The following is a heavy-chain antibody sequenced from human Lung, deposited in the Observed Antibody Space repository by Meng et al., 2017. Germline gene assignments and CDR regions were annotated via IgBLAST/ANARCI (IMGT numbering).Heavy chain of an antibody. J-gene: IGHJ4*02. Sequence: QVQLQESGPGLVKPSGTLSLTCAVFGGPISSDNWWSWVGQPPGKGLEWIGEIYHRGSTNYNPSLKSRITISVDKPKNQFSLTLSSVTAADTAVYYCTKNDFYCLGYWGQGTLVTVSS. CDR2: IYHRGST. CDR3: TKNDFYCLGY. CDR1: GGPISSDNW. V-gene: IGHV4-4*02. D-gene: IGHD2-21*01.